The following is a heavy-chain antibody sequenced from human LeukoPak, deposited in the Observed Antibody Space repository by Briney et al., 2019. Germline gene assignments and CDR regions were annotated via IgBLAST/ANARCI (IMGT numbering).Heavy chain of an antibody. D-gene: IGHD3-10*01. J-gene: IGHJ6*03. CDR1: GFTFTNHW. V-gene: IGHV3-33*08. CDR3: VRDGFGYFYMDV. Sequence: PGGSLRLSCAASGFTFTNHWMHWVRQAPGKGLEWVAVIWYDGSNKYYADSVKGRFTISRDNAENTLYLQMNSLRADDAGVYYCVRDGFGYFYMDVWGKGTTVTVSS. CDR2: IWYDGSNK.